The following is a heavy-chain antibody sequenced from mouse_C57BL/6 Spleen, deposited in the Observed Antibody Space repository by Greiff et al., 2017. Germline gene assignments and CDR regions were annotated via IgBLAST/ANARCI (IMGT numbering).Heavy chain of an antibody. CDR2: IDPENGDT. V-gene: IGHV14-4*01. CDR1: GFNIKDDY. D-gene: IGHD1-1*01. J-gene: IGHJ2*01. Sequence: EVQLQQSGAELVRPGASVKLSCTASGFNIKDDYMHWVKQRPEQGLEWIGWIDPENGDTEYASKVQGKATITADTSSNTAYLQLSSLTSEDTAVYYCTTNGSFDYWGQGTTLTVSS. CDR3: TTNGSFDY.